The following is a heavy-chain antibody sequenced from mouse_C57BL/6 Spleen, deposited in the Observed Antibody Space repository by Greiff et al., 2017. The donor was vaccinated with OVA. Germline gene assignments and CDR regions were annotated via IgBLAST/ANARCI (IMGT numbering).Heavy chain of an antibody. D-gene: IGHD2-4*01. CDR1: GFTFTDYY. V-gene: IGHV7-3*01. CDR2: IRNKANGYTT. J-gene: IGHJ2*01. CDR3: ARSFYDYGALDY. Sequence: EVKVVESGGGLVQPGGSLSLSCAASGFTFTDYYMSWVRQPPGKALEWLGFIRNKANGYTTEYSASVKGRFTISRDNSKSILYLQMNALRAEDSATYYCARSFYDYGALDYWGQGTTLTVSS.